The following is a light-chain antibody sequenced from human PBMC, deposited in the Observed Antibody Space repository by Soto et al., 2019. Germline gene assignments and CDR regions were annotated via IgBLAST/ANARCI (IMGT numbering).Light chain of an antibody. Sequence: QSALTQPASVSGSPGQSITISCTGTSSDVGGYNYVSWYQQHPGKAPKLMIYDVTNRPSGVSNRFSGSKSGNTASLTISGLQAEDEADYYCSSYTRSSTHVFGTGTKVTFL. CDR1: SSDVGGYNY. J-gene: IGLJ1*01. CDR2: DVT. V-gene: IGLV2-14*03. CDR3: SSYTRSSTHV.